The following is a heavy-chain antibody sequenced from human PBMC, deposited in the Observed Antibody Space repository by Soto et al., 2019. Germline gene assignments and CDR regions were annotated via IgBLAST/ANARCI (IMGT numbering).Heavy chain of an antibody. CDR1: GYTFTSYD. V-gene: IGHV1-8*01. D-gene: IGHD3-10*01. Sequence: QVQLVQSGAEVKKPGASVKVSCKASGYTFTSYDINWVRQATGQGLEWMGWMNPNRGNTGYAQKFQGRGTMTRNTSISTAYMELSSLRSEDTAVYYCARGGVFFFAAPTNPFDYWGQGTLVTVSS. J-gene: IGHJ4*02. CDR3: ARGGVFFFAAPTNPFDY. CDR2: MNPNRGNT.